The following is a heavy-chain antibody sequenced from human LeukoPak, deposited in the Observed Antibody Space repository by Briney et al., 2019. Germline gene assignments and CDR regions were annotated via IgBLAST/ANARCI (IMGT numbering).Heavy chain of an antibody. J-gene: IGHJ4*02. CDR1: GFTFSSYE. CDR2: ISSSSSTI. V-gene: IGHV3-48*03. Sequence: GGSLRLSCAASGFTFSSYEMNWVRQAPGKGLEWVSYISSSSSTIYYADSVKGRFTISRDNAENSVYLRMNSLRDEDTAVYYCTRGGRNTSYYWYYWGQGTLVTVSS. CDR3: TRGGRNTSYYWYY. D-gene: IGHD1-26*01.